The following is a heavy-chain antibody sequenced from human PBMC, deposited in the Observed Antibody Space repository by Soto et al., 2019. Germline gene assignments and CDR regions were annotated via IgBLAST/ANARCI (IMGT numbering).Heavy chain of an antibody. CDR3: TRYTYTSRYSYFGMDV. Sequence: LRLTCTCLGFTFGDYDISWSRQAPGKGLEWVGVIRSKAYGETTDYGASVKGRFTILRDDSKSIAYLQLNSLQSEDTGVYYCTRYTYTSRYSYFGMDVWGHGTAVTVSS. J-gene: IGHJ6*02. CDR2: IRSKAYGETT. CDR1: GFTFGDYD. V-gene: IGHV3-49*03. D-gene: IGHD2-2*01.